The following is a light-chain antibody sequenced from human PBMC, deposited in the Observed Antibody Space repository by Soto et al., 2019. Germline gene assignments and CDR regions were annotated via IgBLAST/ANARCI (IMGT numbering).Light chain of an antibody. V-gene: IGKV3-11*01. CDR2: AAS. CDR1: PSVGTL. Sequence: TQSPASLSSSPGDRATLSCRASPSVGTLLSWYQQKPGQVPKLLIYAASIWETGVPARFSGSGSGTDFTLTISSLQPEDFAVYYCQQCRGSPITFGGGTKVEIK. J-gene: IGKJ4*01. CDR3: QQCRGSPIT.